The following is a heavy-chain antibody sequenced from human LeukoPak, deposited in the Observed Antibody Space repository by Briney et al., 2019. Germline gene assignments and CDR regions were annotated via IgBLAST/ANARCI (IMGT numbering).Heavy chain of an antibody. CDR1: GFTFSSYA. Sequence: PGGSLRLSCAASGFTFSSYAMSWVRQAPGKGLEWVSAISGSGGSTYYADSVKGRFTISRDNSKNTLYLQMNSLRAEDTAVYYCAKDHSPHHLPNYDISTGYYRDLDPAFDFWGQGTLVTVSS. CDR2: ISGSGGST. J-gene: IGHJ4*02. CDR3: AKDHSPHHLPNYDISTGYYRDLDPAFDF. D-gene: IGHD3-9*01. V-gene: IGHV3-23*01.